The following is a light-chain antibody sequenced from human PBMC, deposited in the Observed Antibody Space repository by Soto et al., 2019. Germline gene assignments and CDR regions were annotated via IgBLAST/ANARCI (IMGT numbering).Light chain of an antibody. J-gene: IGLJ1*01. CDR2: DVT. CDR3: QSYDSSLGALYV. CDR1: SSDVGAFNF. V-gene: IGLV2-11*01. Sequence: QSALTQPRSVSGSPGQSVTISCTGTSSDVGAFNFVSWYQQHPGKAPKFIVYDVTKRPSGVPPRFSGSKSGNTASLTISGLRADDEADYYCQSYDSSLGALYVFGTGTQLTVL.